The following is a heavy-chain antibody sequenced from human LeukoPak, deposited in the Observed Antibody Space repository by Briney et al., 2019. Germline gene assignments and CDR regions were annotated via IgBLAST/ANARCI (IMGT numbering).Heavy chain of an antibody. CDR3: AKDGSRAAMAKFDY. Sequence: PGGSLRLSCAASGFTFDDYTMHWVRQAPGKGLEWVSLISWDGGSTYYADSVKGRFTISRDNSKNSLYLQMNSLRTEDTALYYCAKDGSRAAMAKFDYWGRGTLVTVSS. V-gene: IGHV3-43*01. D-gene: IGHD5-18*01. CDR1: GFTFDDYT. CDR2: ISWDGGST. J-gene: IGHJ4*02.